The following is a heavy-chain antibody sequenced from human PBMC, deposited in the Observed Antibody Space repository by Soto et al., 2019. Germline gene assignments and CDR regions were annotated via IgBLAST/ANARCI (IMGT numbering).Heavy chain of an antibody. CDR3: AREAYNTDAFDI. Sequence: QVQLQESGPGLVKPSETLSLTCSVSGVSISSYYWSWIRQPPGKGLEWLGYVYYSGSTNYNPSLESRVTIPVDTSRNQFYLRLNSVTAADTAVYYCAREAYNTDAFDIWGHGTVVTVSS. J-gene: IGHJ3*02. CDR1: GVSISSYY. D-gene: IGHD1-1*01. CDR2: VYYSGST. V-gene: IGHV4-59*01.